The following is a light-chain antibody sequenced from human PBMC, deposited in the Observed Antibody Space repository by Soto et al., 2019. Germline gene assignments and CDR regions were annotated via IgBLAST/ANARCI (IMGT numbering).Light chain of an antibody. CDR3: AAWDDNLSALV. Sequence: QSVLTQPPSASGTPGQRVTTSCSGGSSNIGTNFVSWYQLPPGTAPKLLIFRNNQRPSGVPDRFSGSRSGTSAPLAISGLRSEDEADYFCAAWDDNLSALVFGGGTKLTVL. J-gene: IGLJ2*01. CDR1: SSNIGTNF. V-gene: IGLV1-47*01. CDR2: RNN.